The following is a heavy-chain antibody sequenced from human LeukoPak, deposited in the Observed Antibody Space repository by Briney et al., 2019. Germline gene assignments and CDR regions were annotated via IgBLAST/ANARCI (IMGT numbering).Heavy chain of an antibody. CDR2: IYYRGNT. Sequence: SETLSLTCTVSGGSISSYYWSWIRQPPGKGLEWIGYIYYRGNTNYNPSLKSRLTMSFDTSKNQFSLKLSSVTAADTALYYCASGEDGFTYSAWGQGTLVTVSS. J-gene: IGHJ5*02. CDR3: ASGEDGFTYSA. CDR1: GGSISSYY. D-gene: IGHD5-24*01. V-gene: IGHV4-59*12.